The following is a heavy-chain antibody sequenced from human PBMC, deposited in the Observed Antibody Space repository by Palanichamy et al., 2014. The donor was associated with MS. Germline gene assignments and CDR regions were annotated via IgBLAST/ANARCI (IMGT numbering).Heavy chain of an antibody. Sequence: QVQLVQSGAEVKKPGASVKLSCKTSGYNFTNHYVHWVRQAPGQGLEWMGIINPSSGDTTYAQRFQGSFIVTRDTSTRTVYMELSSLRSEDTAVYYCARDYRRISTVRGIMVPHSFDYWGHGTLVTISS. CDR2: INPSSGDT. CDR3: ARDYRRISTVRGIMVPHSFDY. D-gene: IGHD3-10*01. CDR1: GYNFTNHY. V-gene: IGHV1-46*01. J-gene: IGHJ4*01.